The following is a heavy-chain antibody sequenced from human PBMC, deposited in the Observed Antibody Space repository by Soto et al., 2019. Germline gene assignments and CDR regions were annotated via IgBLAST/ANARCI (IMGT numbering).Heavy chain of an antibody. CDR2: ISSSGGTI. D-gene: IGHD4-17*01. CDR1: GFTFSDYY. CDR3: EGYGEFYATAFDI. J-gene: IGHJ3*02. Sequence: QVQLVESGGGLVKPGGSLRLSCAASGFTFSDYYMSWIRQAPGKGLEWVSYISSSGGTIYYADSVKGLFTISRDNAKNSLSLQMNSMRAEDTAVYYCEGYGEFYATAFDIWGQGTMVTVS. V-gene: IGHV3-11*01.